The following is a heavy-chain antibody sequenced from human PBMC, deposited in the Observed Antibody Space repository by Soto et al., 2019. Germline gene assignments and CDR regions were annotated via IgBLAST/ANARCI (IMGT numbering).Heavy chain of an antibody. CDR1: GFTFSSYA. D-gene: IGHD3-22*01. V-gene: IGHV3-23*01. J-gene: IGHJ4*02. CDR3: AKDLYYYDSSGYYPFDY. CDR2: ISGSGGST. Sequence: GGSLRLSCAASGFTFSSYAMSWVRQAPGKGLEWVSAISGSGGSTYYADSVKGRFTISRDNSKNTLYLQMNSLRAEDTAVYYCAKDLYYYDSSGYYPFDYWGQGTLVTVS.